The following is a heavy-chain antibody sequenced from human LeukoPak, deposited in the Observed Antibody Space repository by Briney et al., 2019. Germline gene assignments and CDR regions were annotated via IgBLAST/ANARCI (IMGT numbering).Heavy chain of an antibody. CDR1: GFTVRSNY. V-gene: IGHV3-66*01. Sequence: GGSLRLSCAASGFTVRSNYTSWVPPAPGKGLGWVSVIYSVGSTFYADSVKGRFTISRDSSKNTLFLQMNSLRAEDTAVYYCTRAGEDYYDSSSFYNFWGQRGLGTVSS. CDR2: IYSVGST. CDR3: TRAGEDYYDSSSFYNF. J-gene: IGHJ4*02. D-gene: IGHD3-22*01.